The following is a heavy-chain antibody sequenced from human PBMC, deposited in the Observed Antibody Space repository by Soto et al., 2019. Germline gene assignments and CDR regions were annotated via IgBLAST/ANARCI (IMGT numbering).Heavy chain of an antibody. CDR3: ARASGVITFGGVIVFDY. V-gene: IGHV4-30-4*01. CDR1: GGSISSGDYY. Sequence: SETLSLTCTVSGGSISSGDYYWSWIRQPPGKGLEWIGYIYYSGSTYYNPSLKSRVTISVDTSKNQFSLKLSSVTAADTAVYYCARASGVITFGGVIVFDYWGQGTLATVSA. D-gene: IGHD3-16*02. CDR2: IYYSGST. J-gene: IGHJ4*02.